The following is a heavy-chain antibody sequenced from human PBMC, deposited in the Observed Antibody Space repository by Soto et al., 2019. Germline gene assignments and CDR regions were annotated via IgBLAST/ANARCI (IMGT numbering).Heavy chain of an antibody. Sequence: GGSLRLSCAASGFTFGDYGIHWVRQAPGKGLEWLALISFDGTEQHYADSVKGRFTISRDNSKNTLYLQMNSLRVDDTAVYYCTISLTYSFDYWGQGTLVTVSS. D-gene: IGHD2-21*02. CDR2: ISFDGTEQ. J-gene: IGHJ4*02. CDR1: GFTFGDYG. V-gene: IGHV3-30*03. CDR3: TISLTYSFDY.